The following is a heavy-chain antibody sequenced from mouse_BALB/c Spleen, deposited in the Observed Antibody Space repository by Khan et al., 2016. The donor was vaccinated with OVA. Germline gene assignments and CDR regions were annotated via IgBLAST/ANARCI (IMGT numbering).Heavy chain of an antibody. D-gene: IGHD1-3*01. J-gene: IGHJ3*01. V-gene: IGHV1S137*01. CDR1: GYTFTDYA. CDR3: ARGSGNSRFAY. CDR2: ISTYYGDA. Sequence: QLQQSGAELVRPGVSVKISCKGSGYTFTDYAMHWVKQSHAKSLEWIGVISTYYGDADYNQKFKGKATMNVDKSSSTAYMELARLTSEDSAIYYCARGSGNSRFAYWGQGTLVTVSA.